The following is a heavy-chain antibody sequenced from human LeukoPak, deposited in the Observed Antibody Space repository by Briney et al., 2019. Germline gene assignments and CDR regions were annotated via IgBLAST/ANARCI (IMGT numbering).Heavy chain of an antibody. CDR1: GFTFSSYW. CDR3: ARVSIVSGWAYFDY. D-gene: IGHD6-19*01. Sequence: PGASLRLSCAASGFTFSSYWMSWVRQAPGKGLEWVANIKQDGSEKYYVDSVKGRFTISRDNAKNSLYLQMNSLRAEDTAVYYCARVSIVSGWAYFDYWGQGTLVTVSS. CDR2: IKQDGSEK. V-gene: IGHV3-7*01. J-gene: IGHJ4*02.